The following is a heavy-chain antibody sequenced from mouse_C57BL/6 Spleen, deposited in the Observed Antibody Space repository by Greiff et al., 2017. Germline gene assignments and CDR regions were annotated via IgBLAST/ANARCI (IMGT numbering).Heavy chain of an antibody. V-gene: IGHV1-82*01. CDR3: ERRGFDY. CDR2: IYPGDGDT. Sequence: QVQLQQSGPELVKPGASVKISCKASGYAFSSSWMNWVKQRPGKGLEWIGRIYPGDGDTNYNGKFKGKATLTADKSSSTAYMQLSSLTSEDSAVYYCERRGFDYWGQGTTLTVSS. CDR1: GYAFSSSW. J-gene: IGHJ2*01.